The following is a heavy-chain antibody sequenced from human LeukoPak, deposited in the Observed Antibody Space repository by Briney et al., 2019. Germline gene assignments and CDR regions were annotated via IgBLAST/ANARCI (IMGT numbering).Heavy chain of an antibody. J-gene: IGHJ4*02. V-gene: IGHV4-4*07. Sequence: SETLSLTCTVSAYSISGYHWTWIRQPADKGLEWIMRIYSDGSTSYNPSLNSRITISLDTSNTQFFQKLNSMTAADTDVYYCARDSSGWPSLDHWGQGTLVTVSS. CDR3: ARDSSGWPSLDH. D-gene: IGHD6-19*01. CDR1: AYSISGYH. CDR2: IYSDGST.